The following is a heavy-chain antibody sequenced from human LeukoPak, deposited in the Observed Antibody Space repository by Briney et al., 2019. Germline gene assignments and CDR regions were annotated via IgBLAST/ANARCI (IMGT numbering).Heavy chain of an antibody. J-gene: IGHJ4*02. CDR3: AKDNAFGGEDC. Sequence: GGSLRLSCTASGFTFSSYTMNWVRQAPGKGLGWVSAIHNSGGTTSYADSVKGRFTISRDNSKNTLFLQMNSLRAEDTAVYYCAKDNAFGGEDCWGQGTLVTVSS. CDR1: GFTFSSYT. D-gene: IGHD3-16*01. CDR2: IHNSGGTT. V-gene: IGHV3-23*01.